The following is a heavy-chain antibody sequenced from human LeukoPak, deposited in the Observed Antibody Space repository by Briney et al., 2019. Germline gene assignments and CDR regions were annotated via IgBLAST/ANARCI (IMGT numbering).Heavy chain of an antibody. CDR1: GFTVVTND. V-gene: IGHV3-53*01. D-gene: IGHD1-14*01. CDR2: LYIDGKT. Sequence: GGSLTPSCAASGFTVVTNDVTWVRPAPRNWLEWVSFLYIDGKTKYADSVQGRFTISRDNSKNTLYLEMNSLSPDDTAVYYCARDVEPLAANTLAYWGQGTRVTVSS. J-gene: IGHJ4*02. CDR3: ARDVEPLAANTLAY.